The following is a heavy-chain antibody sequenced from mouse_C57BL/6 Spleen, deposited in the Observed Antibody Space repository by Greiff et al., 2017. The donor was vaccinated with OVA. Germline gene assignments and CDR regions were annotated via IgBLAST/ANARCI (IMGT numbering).Heavy chain of an antibody. V-gene: IGHV1-53*01. D-gene: IGHD2-4*01. CDR3: ARTNEGGLRQGFDY. Sequence: VKLQQPGAELVKPGASVKLSCKASGYTFTSYWMHWVKQRPGQGLEWIGNINPCNGGTNYNEKFKTKATLTVDKSSSTAYMQLSSLTSEDSAVYYCARTNEGGLRQGFDYWGQGTTLTVSS. CDR2: INPCNGGT. CDR1: GYTFTSYW. J-gene: IGHJ2*01.